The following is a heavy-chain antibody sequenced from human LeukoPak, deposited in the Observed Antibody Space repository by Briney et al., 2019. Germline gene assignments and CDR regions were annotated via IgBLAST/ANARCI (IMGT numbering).Heavy chain of an antibody. CDR2: INPNSGGT. Sequence: GESLKISCKASGYTFTGYYMHWVRQAPGQGLEWMGWINPNSGGTNYAQKFQGRVTMTRDTSISTAYMELSRLRSDDTAVYYCARDLRHEVFDYWGQGTLVTVSS. CDR3: ARDLRHEVFDY. CDR1: GYTFTGYY. V-gene: IGHV1-2*02. J-gene: IGHJ4*02.